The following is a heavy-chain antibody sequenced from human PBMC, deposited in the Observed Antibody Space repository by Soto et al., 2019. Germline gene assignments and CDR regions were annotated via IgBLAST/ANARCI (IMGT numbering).Heavy chain of an antibody. Sequence: EVQLVESGGGLVKPGGSLSLSCAASGFTFSSYSMNWVRQAPGKGLEWVSSISSSSSYIYYADSVKGRFTISRDNAKNSLYLQMNSLRAEDTAVYYCARDRKGYNWNDVGNWFDPWGQGTLVTVSS. CDR3: ARDRKGYNWNDVGNWFDP. V-gene: IGHV3-21*01. CDR2: ISSSSSYI. J-gene: IGHJ5*02. D-gene: IGHD1-1*01. CDR1: GFTFSSYS.